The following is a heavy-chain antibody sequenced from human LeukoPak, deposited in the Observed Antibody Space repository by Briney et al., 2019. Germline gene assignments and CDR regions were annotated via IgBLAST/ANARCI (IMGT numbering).Heavy chain of an antibody. J-gene: IGHJ4*02. CDR2: IYTSGST. Sequence: SETLSLTCTVSGGSISSGDYYWSWIRQPAGKGLEWIGRIYTSGSTNYSPSLKSRVTISVDTSRNHFSLKLRSVTAADTAVYYCATEAGGSGYSSGWYDYWGQGTLVTVSS. D-gene: IGHD6-19*01. CDR3: ATEAGGSGYSSGWYDY. CDR1: GGSISSGDYY. V-gene: IGHV4-61*02.